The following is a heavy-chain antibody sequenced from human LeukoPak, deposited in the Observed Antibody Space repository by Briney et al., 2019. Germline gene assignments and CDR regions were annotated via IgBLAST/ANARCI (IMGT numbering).Heavy chain of an antibody. J-gene: IGHJ1*01. CDR3: ATNLIGAGEYFQQ. CDR2: ISSGGDIM. D-gene: IGHD2/OR15-2a*01. V-gene: IGHV3-11*01. CDR1: GLRFSDYY. Sequence: GGSLRLSCAASGLRFSDYYVSWIRQAPGKGLQWVSYISSGGDIMHYADSVKGRFTSSRDNAKNSGYLEMNSLGAEDTAVYYCATNLIGAGEYFQQWGQGTLATVSS.